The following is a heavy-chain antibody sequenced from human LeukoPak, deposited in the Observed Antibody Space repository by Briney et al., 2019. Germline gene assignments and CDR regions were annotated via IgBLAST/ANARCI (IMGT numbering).Heavy chain of an antibody. CDR1: GYTFTSYA. J-gene: IGHJ4*02. Sequence: EASVKVSCKASGYTFTSYAMHWVRQAPGQRLEWMGWMNAGNGNTKYSQKFQGRVTITRDTSASTAYMELSSLRSEDTAVYYCAREGDYGEIDYWGQGTLVTVSS. V-gene: IGHV1-3*01. CDR2: MNAGNGNT. CDR3: AREGDYGEIDY. D-gene: IGHD4-17*01.